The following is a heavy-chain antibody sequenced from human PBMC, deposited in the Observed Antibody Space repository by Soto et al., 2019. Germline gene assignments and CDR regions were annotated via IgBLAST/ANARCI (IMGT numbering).Heavy chain of an antibody. CDR2: IYSGGST. CDR3: ARDRGGGFEPDAFDI. J-gene: IGHJ3*02. Sequence: GGSLRLSCAASGFTVSSNYMSWVRQAPGKGLEWVSVIYSGGSTYYADSVKGRFTISRDNSKNPLYLQMNSLRAEDTGVYYRARDRGGGFEPDAFDIWGQGTMVTVSS. V-gene: IGHV3-66*02. CDR1: GFTVSSNY. D-gene: IGHD3-10*01.